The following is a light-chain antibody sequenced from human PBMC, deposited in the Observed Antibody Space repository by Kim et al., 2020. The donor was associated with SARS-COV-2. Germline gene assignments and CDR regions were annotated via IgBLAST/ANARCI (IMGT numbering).Light chain of an antibody. V-gene: IGLV1-51*01. CDR3: GTWDNSLSAGV. Sequence: GQTLTISCSGSSSNMGNNDVTWYQQLPGTAPKLLIYDNNKRPSGIPDRFSGSKSGTSATLGITGLQTGDEADYYCGTWDNSLSAGVFGTGTKVTVL. J-gene: IGLJ1*01. CDR2: DNN. CDR1: SSNMGNND.